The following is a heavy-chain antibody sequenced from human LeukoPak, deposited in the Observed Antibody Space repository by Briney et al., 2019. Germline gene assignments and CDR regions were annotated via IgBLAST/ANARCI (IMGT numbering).Heavy chain of an antibody. CDR2: ISSSGSTI. D-gene: IGHD3-10*01. CDR3: ARDLSGSYMSDY. V-gene: IGHV3-48*03. Sequence: PGGSLRLSCAASGFTFSSYEMNWVRQAPGKGLEWVSYISSSGSTIYYADSVKGRFTISRDNSKNTLYLQMNSLTDEDTAVYYCARDLSGSYMSDYWGQGTLVTVSS. J-gene: IGHJ4*02. CDR1: GFTFSSYE.